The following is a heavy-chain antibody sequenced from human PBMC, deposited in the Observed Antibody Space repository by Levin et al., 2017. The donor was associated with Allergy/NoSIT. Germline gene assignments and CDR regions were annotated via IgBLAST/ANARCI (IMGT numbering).Heavy chain of an antibody. J-gene: IGHJ4*02. CDR3: ARFSRRLGATYYFDY. CDR1: GFTFSSYS. D-gene: IGHD1-26*01. Sequence: PGGSLRLSCAASGFTFSSYSMNWVRQAPGKGLEWVSSISSSSSYIYYADSVKCRFTISRDNAKNSLYLQMNSLRAEDTAVYYCARFSRRLGATYYFDYWGQGTLVTVSS. V-gene: IGHV3-21*01. CDR2: ISSSSSYI.